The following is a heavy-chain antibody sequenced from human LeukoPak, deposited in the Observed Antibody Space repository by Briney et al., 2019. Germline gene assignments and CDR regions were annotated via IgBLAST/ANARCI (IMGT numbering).Heavy chain of an antibody. CDR3: ARGSRTFGVVVVVATAGDAFDI. CDR1: GYSISSGYY. J-gene: IGHJ3*02. Sequence: SETLSLTCTVSGYSISSGYYWGWIRQPPGKGLEWIGSIHHTGSTYYNPSLKSRVTISVDTSKNQFSLKLSSVTAADTAVYYCARGSRTFGVVVVVATAGDAFDIWGQGTMVTVSS. V-gene: IGHV4-38-2*02. CDR2: IHHTGST. D-gene: IGHD2-15*01.